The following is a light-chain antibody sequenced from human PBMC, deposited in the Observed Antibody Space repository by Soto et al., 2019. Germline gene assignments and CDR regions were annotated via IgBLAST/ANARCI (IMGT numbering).Light chain of an antibody. CDR1: QSVSSN. CDR3: QQYNNWPRIT. Sequence: EIVMTQSPATLSVSPGERATLSCRASQSVSSNLAWYQQKPGQAPRLLIYGASTRATGIPARFSGSGSGTEFTLTISSMQSEDFAAYYCQQYNNWPRITFGQGTRLEIK. J-gene: IGKJ5*01. V-gene: IGKV3-15*01. CDR2: GAS.